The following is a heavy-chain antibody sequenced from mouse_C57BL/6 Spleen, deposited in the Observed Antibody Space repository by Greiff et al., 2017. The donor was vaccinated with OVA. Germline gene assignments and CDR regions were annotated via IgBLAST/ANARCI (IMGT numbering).Heavy chain of an antibody. CDR1: GFNIKDYY. D-gene: IGHD1-1*01. Sequence: VQLQQSGAELVKPGASVKLSCTASGFNIKDYYMHWVKQRTEQGLEWIGRIDPEDGETKYAPNFQGKATITADTSSNTAYLQLSSLTSEDTAVYYCAFYYGSRFDYWGQGTTLTVSS. CDR3: AFYYGSRFDY. CDR2: IDPEDGET. J-gene: IGHJ2*01. V-gene: IGHV14-2*01.